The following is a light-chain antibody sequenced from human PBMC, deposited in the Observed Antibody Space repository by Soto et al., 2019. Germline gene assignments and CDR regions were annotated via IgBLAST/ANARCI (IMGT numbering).Light chain of an antibody. CDR2: EVT. V-gene: IGLV2-8*01. J-gene: IGLJ2*01. CDR1: SSDLGAYNY. CDR3: SSYAGSNFVV. Sequence: QSALTQPPSASGSPGQSVTISCTGTSSDLGAYNYVSWYQQHPGKAPKLLIYEVTKRPSGVPDRFSGSKSGNTASLTVSGLQAEDEADFYCSSYAGSNFVVFGGGTKLTVL.